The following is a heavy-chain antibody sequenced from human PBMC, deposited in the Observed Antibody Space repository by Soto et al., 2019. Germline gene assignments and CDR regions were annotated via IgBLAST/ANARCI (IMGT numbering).Heavy chain of an antibody. D-gene: IGHD2-8*01. Sequence: EVQLVESGGGLVQPGGSLRLSCAASGCTFSSYSMNWVRQAPGKGLEWVSYISGSSSMIYYADSVKGRFTISRDNAKNSLYLQMNSLRAEDTAVYYCARDLNPRQEMLYALLGYWGQGTLVTVSS. J-gene: IGHJ4*02. V-gene: IGHV3-48*01. CDR1: GCTFSSYS. CDR2: ISGSSSMI. CDR3: ARDLNPRQEMLYALLGY.